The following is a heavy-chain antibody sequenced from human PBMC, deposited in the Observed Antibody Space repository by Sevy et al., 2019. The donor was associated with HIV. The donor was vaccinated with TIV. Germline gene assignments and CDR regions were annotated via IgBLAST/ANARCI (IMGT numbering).Heavy chain of an antibody. CDR2: IKEDGSDK. Sequence: GGSLRLSCEASGFSFSDYWMNWVRQAPGRGLEWGANIKEDGSDKNFKDSVKGRLTVSRDNAKNSVFLQLESLTVEDTAVYYCARGAQGALDYWGQGTQVTVSS. D-gene: IGHD1-26*01. CDR3: ARGAQGALDY. J-gene: IGHJ4*02. CDR1: GFSFSDYW. V-gene: IGHV3-7*01.